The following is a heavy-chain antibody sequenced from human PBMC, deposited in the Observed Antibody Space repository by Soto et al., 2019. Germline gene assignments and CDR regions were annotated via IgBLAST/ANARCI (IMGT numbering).Heavy chain of an antibody. Sequence: SVKVSCKASGFTFSTSAVQWVRQARGQRPEWIGWIVGGSGTTNYAQKFQERVVITRDMSTSTTYMELRSLRSEDTAVYYCAADRVTIFGILIKGGMDVWGQGTKVTVSS. D-gene: IGHD3-3*01. CDR1: GFTFSTSA. V-gene: IGHV1-58*01. CDR2: IVGGSGTT. J-gene: IGHJ6*02. CDR3: AADRVTIFGILIKGGMDV.